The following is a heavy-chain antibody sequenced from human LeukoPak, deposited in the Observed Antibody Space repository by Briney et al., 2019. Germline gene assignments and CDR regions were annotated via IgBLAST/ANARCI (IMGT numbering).Heavy chain of an antibody. V-gene: IGHV3-21*01. Sequence: GGSLRLSCAASGFTFSTYSMNWVRQAPGKGLEGVSSITSSSSYIYYADTVKGRFTISRDNAKNSLYLQMNSLTADDTALYYCASLSTSPSIGDYWGQGTLVTVSS. CDR1: GFTFSTYS. D-gene: IGHD2/OR15-2a*01. CDR2: ITSSSSYI. J-gene: IGHJ4*02. CDR3: ASLSTSPSIGDY.